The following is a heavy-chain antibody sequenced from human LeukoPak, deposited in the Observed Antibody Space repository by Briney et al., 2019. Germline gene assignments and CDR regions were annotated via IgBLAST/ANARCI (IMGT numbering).Heavy chain of an antibody. CDR1: GGSVTSTNSY. CDR3: ATQPWIGTFHY. Sequence: SETLSLTCTVSGGSVTSTNSYWRWIRQPPGEGLQWIGYVSYTGIPTYNPSLKSRVTISLDTSKSHFSLQLSSVTAADTAVYYCATQPWIGTFHYWGQGALVTVSS. D-gene: IGHD3-10*01. J-gene: IGHJ4*02. CDR2: VSYTGIP. V-gene: IGHV4-61*03.